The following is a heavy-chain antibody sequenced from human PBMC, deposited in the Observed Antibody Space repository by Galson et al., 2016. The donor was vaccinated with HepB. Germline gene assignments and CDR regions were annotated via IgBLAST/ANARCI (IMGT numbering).Heavy chain of an antibody. CDR1: DGSLRSDNYY. CDR2: IYSSGNT. J-gene: IGHJ6*04. V-gene: IGHV4-61*02. D-gene: IGHD2-15*01. CDR3: ARGDSSYCNGGKCQNSAVDV. Sequence: PLSLTCSVSDGSLRSDNYYWNWIRQPAGKGLQWIGRIYSSGNTNYHPSLRSRVTISLDTSKNQFSLRLNAVTAADTAVYFCARGDSSYCNGGKCQNSAVDVWGKGTTVIVSS.